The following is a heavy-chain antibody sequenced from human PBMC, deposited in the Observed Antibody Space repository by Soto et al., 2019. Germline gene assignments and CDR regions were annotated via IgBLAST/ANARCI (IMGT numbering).Heavy chain of an antibody. J-gene: IGHJ5*02. CDR3: ASLRYIVVVPAANDPSANWFDP. CDR2: INHSGST. V-gene: IGHV4-39*07. CDR1: GGSISSGGYY. D-gene: IGHD2-2*01. Sequence: SETLCLTCTVSGGSISSGGYYWSWIRQPPGKGLEWIGEINHSGSTNYNPSLKSRVTISVDTSKNQSSLKLSSVTAADTAVYYCASLRYIVVVPAANDPSANWFDPWGQGTLVTVSS.